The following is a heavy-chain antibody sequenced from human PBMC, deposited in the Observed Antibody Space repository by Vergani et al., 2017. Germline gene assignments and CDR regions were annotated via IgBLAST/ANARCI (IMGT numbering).Heavy chain of an antibody. Sequence: EVQLVESGGGLVKPGGSLRLSCAASGFTFSIYSMNWVRQAPGKGLEWVSSISSSSSYIYYADSVKGRFTISRDNAKNSLYLQMNSLRAEDTAVYYCARVDTAMAIYGMDVWGQGTTVTVSS. D-gene: IGHD5-18*01. CDR3: ARVDTAMAIYGMDV. V-gene: IGHV3-21*01. CDR2: ISSSSSYI. J-gene: IGHJ6*02. CDR1: GFTFSIYS.